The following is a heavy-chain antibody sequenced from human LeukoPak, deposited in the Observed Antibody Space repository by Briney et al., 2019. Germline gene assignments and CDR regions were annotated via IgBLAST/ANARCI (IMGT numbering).Heavy chain of an antibody. Sequence: SETLSLTCTVSGYSISSGYYWSWIRQPPGKGLEWIGSIYYSGSTYYNPSLKSRVTISVDTSKNRFSLKLSSVTAADTAVYYCARDRNPYYYDRPFDPWGQGTLVTVSS. CDR3: ARDRNPYYYDRPFDP. J-gene: IGHJ5*02. D-gene: IGHD3-22*01. CDR1: GYSISSGYY. CDR2: IYYSGST. V-gene: IGHV4-38-2*02.